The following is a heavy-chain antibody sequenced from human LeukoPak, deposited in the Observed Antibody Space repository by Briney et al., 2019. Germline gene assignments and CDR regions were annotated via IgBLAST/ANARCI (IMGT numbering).Heavy chain of an antibody. CDR2: ISSSSSYI. CDR3: ARDRMDTAMVVGAFDI. D-gene: IGHD5-18*01. V-gene: IGHV3-21*01. Sequence: GGSLRLSCAASGFTFSSYSMNWVRQAPGKGLEWVSSISSSSSYIYYADSVKGRFTISRDNAKNPLYLQMNSLRAEDTAVYYCARDRMDTAMVVGAFDIWGQGTMVTVSS. CDR1: GFTFSSYS. J-gene: IGHJ3*02.